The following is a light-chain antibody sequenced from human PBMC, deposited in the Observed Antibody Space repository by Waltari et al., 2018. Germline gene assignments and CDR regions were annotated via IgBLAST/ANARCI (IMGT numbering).Light chain of an antibody. CDR2: EHN. CDR3: QSYGNINHWV. J-gene: IGLJ3*02. Sequence: QQRPGSSPTTGIFEHNQRPSGVPDRFSGSIDSSSNSASLTISGLRTEDEADYYCQSYGNINHWVFGGGTKLTVL. V-gene: IGLV6-57*01.